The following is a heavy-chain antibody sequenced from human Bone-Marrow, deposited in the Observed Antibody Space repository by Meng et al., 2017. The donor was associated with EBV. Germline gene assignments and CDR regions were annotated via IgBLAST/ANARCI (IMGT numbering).Heavy chain of an antibody. V-gene: IGHV1-18*01. CDR3: VRFSNYVLDH. CDR2: IHGYSANT. CDR1: GYSFSSFT. Sequence: PLVQFGGVVQKPGAAVRVSCKTSGYSFSSFTLNWVRQVTGQGFEWVGWIHGYSANTHYAQKFHGRVNMSTDTSTDTSYMELKNLRPDDTAIYYCVRFSNYVLDHWGQGTLVTVSS. J-gene: IGHJ4*02. D-gene: IGHD3-10*01.